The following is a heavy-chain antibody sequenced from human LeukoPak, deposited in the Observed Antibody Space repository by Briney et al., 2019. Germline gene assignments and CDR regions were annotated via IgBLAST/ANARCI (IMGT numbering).Heavy chain of an antibody. V-gene: IGHV3-33*08. CDR2: IWYDGSNK. D-gene: IGHD1-1*01. CDR3: ARDPGNWNDGHDY. CDR1: GFTIGNHG. J-gene: IGHJ4*02. Sequence: GGSLRLSCAVSGFTIGNHGMHWVRQAPGKGLEWVAVIWYDGSNKYYADSVKGRFTISRDNSKNTLYLQMNSLRAEDTAVYYCARDPGNWNDGHDYWGQGTLVTVSS.